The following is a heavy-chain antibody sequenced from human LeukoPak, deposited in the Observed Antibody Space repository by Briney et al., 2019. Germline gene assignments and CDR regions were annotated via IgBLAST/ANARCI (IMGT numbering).Heavy chain of an antibody. Sequence: GGSLRLSCAASGFTFSSYGMNWVRQAPGKGLDWVSYISSSGTTMYYADSVKSRFTISRDNAKNSLYLQMNSLRDEDTAVYYCAVEGYCSGGSCYTNWFDPWGQGTLVTVSS. CDR3: AVEGYCSGGSCYTNWFDP. CDR2: ISSSGTTM. D-gene: IGHD2-15*01. J-gene: IGHJ5*02. CDR1: GFTFSSYG. V-gene: IGHV3-48*02.